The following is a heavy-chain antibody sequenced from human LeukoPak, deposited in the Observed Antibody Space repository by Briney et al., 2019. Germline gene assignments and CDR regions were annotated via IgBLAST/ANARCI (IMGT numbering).Heavy chain of an antibody. V-gene: IGHV3-30*02. CDR3: AAHYSSSWYYFDY. D-gene: IGHD6-13*01. CDR1: GFTFSSYG. J-gene: IGHJ4*02. CDR2: IRYDGSNK. Sequence: GGSLRLSCAASGFTFSSYGMHWVRQAPGKGLEWVAFIRYDGSNKYYADSVKGRFTISRDNSKNTLYLQMNSLRAEDTAVYYCAAHYSSSWYYFDYWGQGTLVTVSS.